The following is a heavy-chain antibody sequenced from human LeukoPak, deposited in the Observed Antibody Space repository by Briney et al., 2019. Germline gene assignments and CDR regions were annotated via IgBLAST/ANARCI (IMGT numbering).Heavy chain of an antibody. J-gene: IGHJ4*02. D-gene: IGHD3-22*01. CDR3: ARGHSNLNYYDSYFDY. CDR1: GFTFSTYS. CDR2: ISSSSSYI. V-gene: IGHV3-21*01. Sequence: GGSLRLSCAASGFTFSTYSMNWVRQAPGKGLEWVSSISSSSSYIYYADSVKGRFTISRDNAKNSLYLQMNSLRAEDTAVYYCARGHSNLNYYDSYFDYWGQGTLVTVSS.